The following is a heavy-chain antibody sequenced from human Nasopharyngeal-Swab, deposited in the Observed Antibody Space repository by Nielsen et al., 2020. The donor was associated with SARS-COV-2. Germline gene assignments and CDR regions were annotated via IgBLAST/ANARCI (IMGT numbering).Heavy chain of an antibody. D-gene: IGHD6-13*01. J-gene: IGHJ6*03. V-gene: IGHV3-30*14. CDR2: IWYDGSNK. Sequence: VRQAPGKGLEWVAVIWYDGSNKYYADSVEGRFTISRHNSKNTLYLQMNSLRAEDTAVYYCARVRRVAAAGDPARVGGISAPRPSHYYYYMDVWGKGTTVTVSS. CDR3: ARVRRVAAAGDPARVGGISAPRPSHYYYYMDV.